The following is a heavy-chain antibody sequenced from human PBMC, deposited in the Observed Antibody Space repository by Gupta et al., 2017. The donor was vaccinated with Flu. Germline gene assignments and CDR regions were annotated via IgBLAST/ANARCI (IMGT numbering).Heavy chain of an antibody. CDR3: AREGWGEGYFDY. CDR2: ISSRGSTI. Sequence: EVQLVESGGGLVQPGGSLRLSCAASGFTFSSYEMNWVRQAPGKGLEWVSYISSRGSTIYYADSVKGRFTISRDNAKNSLYLQMNSLRAEDTAVYYCAREGWGEGYFDYWGQGTLVTVSS. D-gene: IGHD3-16*01. CDR1: GFTFSSYE. V-gene: IGHV3-48*03. J-gene: IGHJ4*02.